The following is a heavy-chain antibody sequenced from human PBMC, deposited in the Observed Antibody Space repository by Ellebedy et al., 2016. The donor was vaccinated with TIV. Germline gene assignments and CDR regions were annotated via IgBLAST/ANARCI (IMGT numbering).Heavy chain of an antibody. Sequence: PGGSLRLSCAASGFTFNSYNMEWVRQAPGKGLEWVSYISSSSSIIYYADSVKGRFTISRDNAKNSLYLQMSSLRDEDTAVYYCARGGASGGRCGGYWGQGTLVTVSS. J-gene: IGHJ4*02. CDR3: ARGGASGGRCGGY. CDR1: GFTFNSYN. CDR2: ISSSSSII. D-gene: IGHD2-15*01. V-gene: IGHV3-48*02.